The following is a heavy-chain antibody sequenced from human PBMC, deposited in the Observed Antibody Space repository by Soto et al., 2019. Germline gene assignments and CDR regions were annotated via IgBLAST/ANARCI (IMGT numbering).Heavy chain of an antibody. V-gene: IGHV1-18*01. CDR1: GYTFTSYG. D-gene: IGHD3-10*01. Sequence: ASVKVSCKASGYTFTSYGISWVRQAPGQGLEWMGWISAYNGNTNYAQKLQGRVTMTTDTSTSTAYMELRSRRSDDTAVYYCARAGGXYYGSGSYLYYYYGMDVWGQGTTVTVSS. CDR3: ARAGGXYYGSGSYLYYYYGMDV. CDR2: ISAYNGNT. J-gene: IGHJ6*02.